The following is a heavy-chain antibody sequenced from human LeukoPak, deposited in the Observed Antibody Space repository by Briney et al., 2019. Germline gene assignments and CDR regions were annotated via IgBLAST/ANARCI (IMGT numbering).Heavy chain of an antibody. CDR2: IWYDGSNK. V-gene: IGHV3-33*01. J-gene: IGHJ4*02. D-gene: IGHD1-1*01. Sequence: GGSLRLSCAASGFTFSSYGMHWVRQAPGKGLEWVAVIWYDGSNKYYADSVKGRFTISRDNSKNTLCLQMNSLRAEDTAVYYCARDLRRGTFDYWGQGTLVTVSS. CDR3: ARDLRRGTFDY. CDR1: GFTFSSYG.